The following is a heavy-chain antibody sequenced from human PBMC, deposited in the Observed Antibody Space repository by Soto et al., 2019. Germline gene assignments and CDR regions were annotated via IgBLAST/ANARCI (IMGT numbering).Heavy chain of an antibody. J-gene: IGHJ6*02. CDR2: ISGSGGST. CDR3: AKVLESAPRAPYYYYGMDV. Sequence: GGSLRLSCAASGFTLSSYAMSWVRQAPGKGLEWVSAISGSGGSTYYADSVKGRFTISRDNSKNTLYLQMNSLRAEDTAVYYCAKVLESAPRAPYYYYGMDVWGQGTTVTVSS. V-gene: IGHV3-23*01. CDR1: GFTLSSYA. D-gene: IGHD3-3*01.